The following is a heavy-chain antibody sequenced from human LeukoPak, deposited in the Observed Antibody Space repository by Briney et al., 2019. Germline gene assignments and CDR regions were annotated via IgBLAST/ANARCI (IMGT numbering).Heavy chain of an antibody. D-gene: IGHD6-25*01. CDR3: TRENAAFSPFGY. J-gene: IGHJ4*02. CDR1: SGSITTTNF. V-gene: IGHV4-4*02. CDR2: VSVSGLS. Sequence: PSGTLSLTCGVSSGSITTTNFWSWVRQTPGQGLEWIGEVSVSGLSDYNPSLRGRVTMSLDTSKNHLSLKLTSVTAADTAVYYCTRENAAFSPFGYWGQGTLVTV.